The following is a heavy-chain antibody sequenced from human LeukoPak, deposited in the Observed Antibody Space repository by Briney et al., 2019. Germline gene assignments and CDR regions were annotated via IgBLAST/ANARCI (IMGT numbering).Heavy chain of an antibody. J-gene: IGHJ4*02. V-gene: IGHV3-23*01. CDR1: GFTFSSYA. CDR3: AKHGGGSCYWPFDY. CDR2: ISGSGGST. D-gene: IGHD2-15*01. Sequence: GGSLRLSCAASGFTFSSYAMSWVRQAPGKGLEWVSAISGSGGSTYHADSVKGRFTISRDNSKNTLYLQMNSLRAEDTAVYYCAKHGGGSCYWPFDYWGQGTLVTVSS.